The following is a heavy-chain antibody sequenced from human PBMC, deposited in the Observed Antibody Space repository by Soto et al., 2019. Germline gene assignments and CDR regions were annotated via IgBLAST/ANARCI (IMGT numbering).Heavy chain of an antibody. CDR1: GLTVSGKKY. J-gene: IGHJ6*02. D-gene: IGHD3-22*01. CDR3: APWPRQEHGYGI. V-gene: IGHV3-53*01. CDR2: LYDVDGT. Sequence: GGCLRLSCAAFGLTVSGKKYISWVRQAPGKGLEWVSALYDVDGTYYADSAKGRFTTSIDTSRTIVYLQMNSLRLDDTAVYICAPWPRQEHGYGIWGQGTTVTVSS.